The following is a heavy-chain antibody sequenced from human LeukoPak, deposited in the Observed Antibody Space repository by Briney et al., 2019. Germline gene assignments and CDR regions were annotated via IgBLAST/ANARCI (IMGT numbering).Heavy chain of an antibody. CDR2: ISSGDSIM. V-gene: IGHV3-11*04. Sequence: GGSLRLSCAVSGFTFSDYYMSWIHQAPGKGLEWVSYISSGDSIMYYADSVKGRFTISRDNAKNSLYLQMNSLRAEDTAVYYCARGSQQLLNWGQGTLVTVSS. CDR3: ARGSQQLLN. J-gene: IGHJ4*02. CDR1: GFTFSDYY. D-gene: IGHD6-13*01.